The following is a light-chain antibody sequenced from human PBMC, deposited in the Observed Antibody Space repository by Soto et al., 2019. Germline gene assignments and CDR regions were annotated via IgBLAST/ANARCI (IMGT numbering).Light chain of an antibody. J-gene: IGKJ1*01. CDR3: QQYNNWPRT. Sequence: EIVLTQSPATLSVSPGERATLSCRAGQSVSSNLAWYQQKPGRAPRLLIYGASTRATGVPARFSGSGSGTEFTLTISSLQSEDFVVYYCQQYNNWPRTFGQGTKV. V-gene: IGKV3-15*01. CDR1: QSVSSN. CDR2: GAS.